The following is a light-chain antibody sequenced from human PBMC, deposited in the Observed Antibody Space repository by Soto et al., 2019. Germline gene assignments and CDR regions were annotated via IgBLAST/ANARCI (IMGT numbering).Light chain of an antibody. CDR2: KAS. CDR3: QQYNPYSPWT. J-gene: IGKJ1*01. CDR1: QNIDIW. V-gene: IGKV1-5*03. Sequence: DIQMTQSPSTLSASVGDRVTITCRASQNIDIWLSWYQQKPGKAASLLLSKASSLQSGVPSRFSGSGSGTDFTLTISSLQPDDFATYYCQQYNPYSPWTFGQGTKVDIK.